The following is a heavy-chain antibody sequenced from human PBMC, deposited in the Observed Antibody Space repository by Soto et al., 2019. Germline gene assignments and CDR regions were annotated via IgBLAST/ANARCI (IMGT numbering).Heavy chain of an antibody. J-gene: IGHJ2*01. CDR2: IYYSGST. CDR3: ARDLGTSYWYFDL. D-gene: IGHD1-1*01. V-gene: IGHV4-59*01. Sequence: QVQLQESGPGLVKPSETLSLTCTVSGGSISSYYWSWIRQPPGKGLEWIGYIYYSGSTNYNPSLKSRVTISVATSKNQFSRKLSSVTAADTAVYYCARDLGTSYWYFDLWGRGTLVTVSS. CDR1: GGSISSYY.